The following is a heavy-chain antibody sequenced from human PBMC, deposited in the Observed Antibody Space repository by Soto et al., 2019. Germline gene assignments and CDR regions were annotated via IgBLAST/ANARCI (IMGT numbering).Heavy chain of an antibody. CDR3: ARSTMVATAFGY. Sequence: SETLSLTCAVYGGSFSGYYWNWIRQPPGKGLEWIGEINHSGSTNYNPSLKSRVTISVDTSKNQFSLKLSSVTAADTAVYYCARSTMVATAFGYWGQGTLVTVSS. CDR1: GGSFSGYY. CDR2: INHSGST. V-gene: IGHV4-34*01. D-gene: IGHD3-10*01. J-gene: IGHJ4*02.